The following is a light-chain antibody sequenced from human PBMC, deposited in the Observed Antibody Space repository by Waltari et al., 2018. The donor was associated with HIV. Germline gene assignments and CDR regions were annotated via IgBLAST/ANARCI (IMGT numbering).Light chain of an antibody. CDR2: RNN. J-gene: IGLJ2*01. CDR3: AAWDDSLSGVV. CDR1: SSHTGSNY. Sequence: QSVLKQPPSASGTPGQRVTISCSGSSSHTGSNYVYWYQQLPGTAPKLLIYRNNQRPSGVPDRFSGSKSGTSASLAISGLRSEDEADYYCAAWDDSLSGVVFGGGTKLTVL. V-gene: IGLV1-47*01.